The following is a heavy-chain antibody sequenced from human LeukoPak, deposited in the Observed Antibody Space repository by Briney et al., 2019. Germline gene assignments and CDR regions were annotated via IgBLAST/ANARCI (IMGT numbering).Heavy chain of an antibody. D-gene: IGHD2-15*01. CDR1: GYSISSGYY. CDR3: ARAHIVVVVAATLCFDY. CDR2: IYHSGST. V-gene: IGHV4-38-2*01. Sequence: PSETLSLTCAVSGYSISSGYYWGWIRQPPGKGLEWIGSIYHSGSTYYNPSLKSRVTISVDTSKTQFSLKLSSVTAADTAVYYCARAHIVVVVAATLCFDYWGQGTLVTVSS. J-gene: IGHJ4*02.